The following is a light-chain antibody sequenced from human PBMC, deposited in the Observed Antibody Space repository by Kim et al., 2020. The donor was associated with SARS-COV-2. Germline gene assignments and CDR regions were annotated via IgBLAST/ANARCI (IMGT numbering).Light chain of an antibody. Sequence: EIVLTQSPATLSLSPGERATLSCRASQSVDDQVAWYQQKSGQPPRLLIFDASNRATDIPARFSGSGSGTEFTLTIDSLESEDVGIYYCQQFGDWLTFGGGTKVEIK. J-gene: IGKJ4*01. V-gene: IGKV3-11*01. CDR2: DAS. CDR3: QQFGDWLT. CDR1: QSVDDQ.